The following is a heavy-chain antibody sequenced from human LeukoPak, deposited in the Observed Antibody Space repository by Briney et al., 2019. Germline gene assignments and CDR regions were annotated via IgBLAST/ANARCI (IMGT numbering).Heavy chain of an antibody. CDR2: ISVIGEST. CDR3: TTDSSSSDY. V-gene: IGHV3-23*01. Sequence: PGGSLRLSCAASGFTFSSYAMTWVRQAPGKGLQWVSTISVIGESTDYAAPVKGRFTISRDDSKNTLYLQMNSLKTEDTAVYYCTTDSSSSDYWGQGTLVTVSS. J-gene: IGHJ4*02. D-gene: IGHD6-13*01. CDR1: GFTFSSYA.